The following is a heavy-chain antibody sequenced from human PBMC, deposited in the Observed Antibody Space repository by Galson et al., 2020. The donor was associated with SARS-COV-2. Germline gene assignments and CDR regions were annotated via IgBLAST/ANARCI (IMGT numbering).Heavy chain of an antibody. Sequence: ASVKVSCKASGYTFTSYGISWVRQAPGQGLEWMGWISAYNGNTNYAQKPQGRVTMTTDTSTSTAYMELRSLRSDDTAVYYCARDFGTIVVVPAAIFDYWGQGTLVTVSS. V-gene: IGHV1-18*01. CDR1: GYTFTSYG. CDR3: ARDFGTIVVVPAAIFDY. D-gene: IGHD2-2*01. J-gene: IGHJ4*02. CDR2: ISAYNGNT.